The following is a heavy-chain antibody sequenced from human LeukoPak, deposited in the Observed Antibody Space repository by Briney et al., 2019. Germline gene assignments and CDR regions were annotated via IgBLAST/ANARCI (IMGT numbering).Heavy chain of an antibody. Sequence: SETLSLTCTVSGGSFSNYYWSWIRQPAGKGLEWIGRIYTSGSTNYNPSVKSRVTMSVDTSNNQFSLKLTSATAADTAVYYCARQPPQYYGMDVWGQGTTVTVSS. CDR1: GGSFSNYY. CDR2: IYTSGST. D-gene: IGHD1-14*01. V-gene: IGHV4-4*07. CDR3: ARQPPQYYGMDV. J-gene: IGHJ6*02.